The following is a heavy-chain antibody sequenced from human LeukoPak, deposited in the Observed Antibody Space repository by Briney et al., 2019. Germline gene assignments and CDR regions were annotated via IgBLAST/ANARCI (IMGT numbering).Heavy chain of an antibody. CDR3: ARGPYSYDSSGAFDI. CDR1: GDSISSGDYY. V-gene: IGHV4-61*02. D-gene: IGHD3-22*01. J-gene: IGHJ3*02. CDR2: ISSSGTT. Sequence: SETLSLTCTVSGDSISSGDYYWSWIRQPAGKGLEWIGRISSSGTTNYNPSLKSRVTISVDTSKNQFSLRLSSVTAADTAVYFCARGPYSYDSSGAFDIWGQGTMVTVSS.